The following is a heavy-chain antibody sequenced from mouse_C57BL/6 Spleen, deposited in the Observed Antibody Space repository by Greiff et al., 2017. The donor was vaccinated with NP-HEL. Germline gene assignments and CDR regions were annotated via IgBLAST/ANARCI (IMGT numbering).Heavy chain of an antibody. V-gene: IGHV1-64*01. CDR3: ARDTTVVATDY. CDR1: GYTFTSYW. Sequence: QVQLQQPGAELVKPGASVKLSCKASGYTFTSYWMHWVKQRPGQGLEWIGMIHPNSGSTNYNEKFKSKATLTVDKSSSTAYMQLSSLTSEDSVVYYCARDTTVVATDYWGQGTTLTVSS. J-gene: IGHJ2*01. D-gene: IGHD1-1*01. CDR2: IHPNSGST.